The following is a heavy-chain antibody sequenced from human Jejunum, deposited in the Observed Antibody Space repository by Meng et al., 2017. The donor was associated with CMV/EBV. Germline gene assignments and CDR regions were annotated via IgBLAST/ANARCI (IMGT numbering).Heavy chain of an antibody. CDR1: DFAFSNYA. Sequence: SDFAFSNYAMNWVRQAPGKGLEWVSGLSASGRNTYYADSVKGRFTISRDNSKNTLYLQMNSLRAEDTAVYYCAKDRLTIAFLDYWGQGTLVTVSS. J-gene: IGHJ4*02. CDR3: AKDRLTIAFLDY. V-gene: IGHV3-23*01. D-gene: IGHD3-10*01. CDR2: LSASGRNT.